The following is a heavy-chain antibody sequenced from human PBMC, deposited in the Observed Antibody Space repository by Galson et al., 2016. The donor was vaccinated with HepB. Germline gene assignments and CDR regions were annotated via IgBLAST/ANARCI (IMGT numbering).Heavy chain of an antibody. CDR1: GYTFTSYA. CDR3: AREEYSSSWYYFDY. Sequence: SVKVSCKASGYTFTSYAMHWARQAPGQRLEWMGWINAGNGNTKYSQKFQGRVTITRHTSASTAYMELSSLRSEDTAVYYCAREEYSSSWYYFDYWGQGTLVTVSS. D-gene: IGHD6-13*01. CDR2: INAGNGNT. V-gene: IGHV1-3*01. J-gene: IGHJ4*02.